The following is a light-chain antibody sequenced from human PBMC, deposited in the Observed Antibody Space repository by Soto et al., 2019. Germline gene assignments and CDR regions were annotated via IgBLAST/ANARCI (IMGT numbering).Light chain of an antibody. Sequence: EFGLTQSPGTLSLSPGERATLSCRASQTVRNNYLAWYQQKPGQAPRLLIYDASSRATGIPDRFSGGGSGTDFTLTISRLEPEDFAVYYCHQYGSSLGTFGQGTNVDIK. J-gene: IGKJ3*01. V-gene: IGKV3-20*01. CDR2: DAS. CDR1: QTVRNNY. CDR3: HQYGSSLGT.